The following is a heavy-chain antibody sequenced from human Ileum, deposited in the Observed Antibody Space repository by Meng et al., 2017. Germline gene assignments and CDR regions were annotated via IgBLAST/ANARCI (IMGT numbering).Heavy chain of an antibody. V-gene: IGHV1-3*01. CDR3: ARSYCSSTSCQYYFDY. CDR2: INAGDGTT. CDR1: GDTCSNYA. J-gene: IGHJ4*02. Sequence: QVHLVQPGAEGKKPGAAVKVSCEAAGDTCSNYAIHWVRQAPGQRLEWMGWINAGDGTTKYSEKLQGRVSITRDTSASTGYMELSSLTSEDTAVYHCARSYCSSTSCQYYFDYWGQGTLVTVSS. D-gene: IGHD2-2*01.